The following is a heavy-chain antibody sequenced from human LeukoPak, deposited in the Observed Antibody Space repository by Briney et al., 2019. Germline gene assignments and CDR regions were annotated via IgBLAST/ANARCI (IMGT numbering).Heavy chain of an antibody. J-gene: IGHJ3*02. CDR3: ARDYDTTGRAFDI. CDR1: GFTFSTYS. Sequence: GGSPRLSCAASGFTFSTYSMNWVRQAPGKGLEWVSYISSRSGTIHYADSVKGRFTISRDNAKNSMYLQMNSLRDEDTAVYYCARDYDTTGRAFDIWGQGTMVTVSS. CDR2: ISSRSGTI. D-gene: IGHD3-22*01. V-gene: IGHV3-48*02.